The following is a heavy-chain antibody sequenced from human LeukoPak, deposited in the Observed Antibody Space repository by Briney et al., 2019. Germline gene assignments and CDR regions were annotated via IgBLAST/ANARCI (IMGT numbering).Heavy chain of an antibody. D-gene: IGHD1-26*01. CDR2: VYTSGST. J-gene: IGHJ4*02. CDR1: GGSIGSYY. CDR3: ARGPPSGATRFDY. Sequence: SETLSLTCTLSGGSIGSYYWSWIRQPAGKGLEWIGRVYTSGSTHYNPSLKSRVTMSVDTSKNQFSLKLSSVTAADTAVYYCARGPPSGATRFDYWGQGTLVTVSS. V-gene: IGHV4-4*07.